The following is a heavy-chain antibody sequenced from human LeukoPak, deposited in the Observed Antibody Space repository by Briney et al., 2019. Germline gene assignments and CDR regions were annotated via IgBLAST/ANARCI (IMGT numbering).Heavy chain of an antibody. J-gene: IGHJ4*02. CDR3: VRSAFHAGSGNYYDY. CDR2: INSDGSWT. CDR1: GNYW. Sequence: GGSLRLSCAASGNYWMHWVRQAPGKGLVWVSHINSDGSWTGYADSVKGRFTISKDNAKNTLYLQMNSLRVEDTAVYYCVRSAFHAGSGNYYDYWGQGTLVTVSS. V-gene: IGHV3-74*01. D-gene: IGHD3-22*01.